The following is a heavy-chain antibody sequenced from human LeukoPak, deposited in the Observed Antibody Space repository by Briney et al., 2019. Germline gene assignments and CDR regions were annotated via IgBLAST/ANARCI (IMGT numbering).Heavy chain of an antibody. V-gene: IGHV1-2*02. CDR3: ASRIGDYGDYLYYYYYMDV. J-gene: IGHJ6*03. CDR1: GYTFTSYG. D-gene: IGHD4-17*01. CDR2: IDPNSGGT. Sequence: ASVKVSCKASGYTFTSYGISWVRQAPGQGLEWMGWIDPNSGGTNYAQKFQGRVTMTRDTSISTAYMELSRLRSDDTAVYYCASRIGDYGDYLYYYYYMDVWGKGTTVTISS.